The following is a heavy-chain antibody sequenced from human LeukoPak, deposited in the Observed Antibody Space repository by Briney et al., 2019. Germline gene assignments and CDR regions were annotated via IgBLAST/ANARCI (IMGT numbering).Heavy chain of an antibody. V-gene: IGHV1-2*02. CDR3: ARHMTTANNWFDP. D-gene: IGHD4-17*01. CDR2: INPNSGGT. CDR1: GYTFTGYY. J-gene: IGHJ5*02. Sequence: ASVKLSCNASGYTFTGYYMHWVRQAPGQGLEWMGWINPNSGGTNYEQKFQGRVIMTRDTSISTAYMELSRLRFDDTAVYYCARHMTTANNWFDPWGQGTLVTVSS.